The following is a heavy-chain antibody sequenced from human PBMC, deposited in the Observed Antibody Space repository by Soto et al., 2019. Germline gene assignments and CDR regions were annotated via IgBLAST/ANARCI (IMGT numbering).Heavy chain of an antibody. V-gene: IGHV3-30-3*01. J-gene: IGHJ4*02. CDR2: ISYDGSNK. Sequence: HLGGSLRLSCAASGFTFSSYAMHWVRQAPGKGLEWVAVISYDGSNKYYADSVKGRFTISRDNSKNTLYLQMNSLRAEDTAVYYCARVPVLRYFDWLLADTQAPPDYWGQGTLVTVSS. D-gene: IGHD3-9*01. CDR1: GFTFSSYA. CDR3: ARVPVLRYFDWLLADTQAPPDY.